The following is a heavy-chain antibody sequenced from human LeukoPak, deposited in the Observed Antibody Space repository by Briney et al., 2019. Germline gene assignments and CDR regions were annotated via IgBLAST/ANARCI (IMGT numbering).Heavy chain of an antibody. V-gene: IGHV1-2*02. CDR1: GYTFTRYY. J-gene: IGHJ4*02. D-gene: IGHD2-15*01. CDR3: ARDLIGYCSGASCPH. CDR2: INPNSGGT. Sequence: ASVKVSCKSSGYTFTRYYIHWVRQAPGQGREWMGWINPNSGGTNYAQKFQGRATMTRDTSISTAYMELSRLRSDDTAVFYCARDLIGYCSGASCPHWGQGTLVTVSS.